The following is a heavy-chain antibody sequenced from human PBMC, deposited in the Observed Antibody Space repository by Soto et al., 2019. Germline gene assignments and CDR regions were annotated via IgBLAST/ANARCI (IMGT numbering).Heavy chain of an antibody. CDR2: IKSKTDGGTT. D-gene: IGHD3-16*02. V-gene: IGHV3-15*07. CDR1: GFTFSNAW. J-gene: IGHJ3*02. CDR3: TTGIMITFGGVIANDAFDI. Sequence: EVQLVESGGGLVKPGGSLRLSCAASGFTFSNAWMNWVRQAPGKGLEWVGRIKSKTDGGTTDYAAPVKGRFTISREDSKNTLYLQINSLKTEDTAVYYCTTGIMITFGGVIANDAFDIWGQGTMVTVSS.